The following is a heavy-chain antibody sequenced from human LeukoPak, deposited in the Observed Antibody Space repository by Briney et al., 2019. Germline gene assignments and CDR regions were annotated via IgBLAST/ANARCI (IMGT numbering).Heavy chain of an antibody. CDR1: GFTFSIYP. CDR3: ARVTTEQYFALDFDY. Sequence: GGSLRLSCAASGFTFSIYPMHWVRQAPGKGLEWVSSIGSTGNYIYYADSVKGRFTISRDNAKNSLYLQMNSLRAEDTAVYYCARVTTEQYFALDFDYWGQGPLVTVSS. V-gene: IGHV3-21*01. CDR2: IGSTGNYI. J-gene: IGHJ4*02. D-gene: IGHD3-9*01.